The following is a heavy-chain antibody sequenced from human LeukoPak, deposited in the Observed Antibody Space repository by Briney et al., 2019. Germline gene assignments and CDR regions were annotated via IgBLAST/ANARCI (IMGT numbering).Heavy chain of an antibody. CDR1: GFDFRTYE. Sequence: GGSLRLSCAASGFDFRTYEMNWVRQAPGMGLEWVSYISPSGSEVKYADSVKGRFSISRDNAMNSLYLQMNSLRAEDTAVYYCTRDEVGATTEFDSWGQGILVTVSS. D-gene: IGHD1-26*01. CDR3: TRDEVGATTEFDS. CDR2: ISPSGSEV. V-gene: IGHV3-48*03. J-gene: IGHJ4*02.